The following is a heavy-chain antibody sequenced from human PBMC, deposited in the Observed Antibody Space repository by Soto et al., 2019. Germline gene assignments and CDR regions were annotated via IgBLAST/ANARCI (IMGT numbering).Heavy chain of an antibody. D-gene: IGHD4-17*01. CDR2: ISGSGGST. CDR1: GFTFSSYA. J-gene: IGHJ6*02. V-gene: IGHV3-23*01. Sequence: GGSLRLSCAASGFTFSSYAMSWVRQAPGKGLEWVSAISGSGGSTYYADSVKGRFTISRDNSKNTLYLQMNSLRAEDTAVYYCARALWVVLHGDRGGQYYYGMDVWGQGTTVTVSS. CDR3: ARALWVVLHGDRGGQYYYGMDV.